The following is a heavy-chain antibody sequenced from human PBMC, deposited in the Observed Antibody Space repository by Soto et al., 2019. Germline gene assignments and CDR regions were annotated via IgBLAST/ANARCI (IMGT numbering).Heavy chain of an antibody. CDR2: IDPSGGST. CDR3: ARDSGHYYRSDAFDK. J-gene: IGHJ3*02. V-gene: IGHV1-46*01. D-gene: IGHD1-26*01. Sequence: GASVKFSCKASGYTFTASYMHWVRQAPGQGLEWMGIIDPSGGSTSYSQKFQGRVTMTRDTSTSTVYMELNSLRSEDTAVFYCARDSGHYYRSDAFDKWGQGTMVTVSS. CDR1: GYTFTASY.